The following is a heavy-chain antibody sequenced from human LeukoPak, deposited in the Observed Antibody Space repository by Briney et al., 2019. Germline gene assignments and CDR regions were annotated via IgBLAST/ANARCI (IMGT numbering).Heavy chain of an antibody. CDR1: GFTFSSLA. Sequence: PGGSLRLSCAASGFTFSSLAMSWVRQAPGKGLEWVSAISGSGDSTYYADSVKGRFTISRDNSKNTLYLQMNSLRAEDTAVYYCAKYGYYDISGPPYWGQGTLVTVSS. CDR3: AKYGYYDISGPPY. J-gene: IGHJ4*02. CDR2: ISGSGDST. V-gene: IGHV3-23*01. D-gene: IGHD3-22*01.